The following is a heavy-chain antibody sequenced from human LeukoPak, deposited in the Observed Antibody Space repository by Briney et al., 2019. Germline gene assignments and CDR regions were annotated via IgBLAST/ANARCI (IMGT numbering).Heavy chain of an antibody. J-gene: IGHJ4*02. V-gene: IGHV3-30*18. CDR2: ISYDGSNK. CDR1: GFTFSGYG. CDR3: AKAGNSLPPLVDY. Sequence: GGSLRLSCAASGFTFSGYGMHWVRQAPGKGLEWVAVISYDGSNKYYADSVKGRFTISRDNSKNTLYLQMNSLRAEDTAVYYCAKAGNSLPPLVDYWGQGTLVTVSS. D-gene: IGHD3-16*02.